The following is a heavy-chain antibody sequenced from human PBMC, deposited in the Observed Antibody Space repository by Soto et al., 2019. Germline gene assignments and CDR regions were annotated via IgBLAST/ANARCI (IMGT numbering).Heavy chain of an antibody. V-gene: IGHV1-18*01. Sequence: ASVKVFCKASGYTFTSYGISWVRQAPGQGLEWMGWISAYNGNTNYAQKLQGRVTMTTDTSTSTAYMELRSLRSDDTAVYYCAENKRSASGWDQYYFDYWGQGTLVTVSS. CDR1: GYTFTSYG. J-gene: IGHJ4*02. D-gene: IGHD6-19*01. CDR2: ISAYNGNT. CDR3: AENKRSASGWDQYYFDY.